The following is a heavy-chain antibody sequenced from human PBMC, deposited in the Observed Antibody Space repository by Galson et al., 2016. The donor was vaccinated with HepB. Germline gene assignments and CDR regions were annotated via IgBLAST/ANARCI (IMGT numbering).Heavy chain of an antibody. V-gene: IGHV5-10-1*01. J-gene: IGHJ3*02. Sequence: QSGAEVKKPGESLRISCQGSANTFTSYWISWVRQMPGKGLEWMGRIDPRDSYINSSPSLPGHVTISVDKSISTAYLQWSSLKATDTAMYYCARHSITIFGMVTDAFDIWGQGTMVTVSS. D-gene: IGHD3-3*01. CDR1: ANTFTSYW. CDR3: ARHSITIFGMVTDAFDI. CDR2: IDPRDSYI.